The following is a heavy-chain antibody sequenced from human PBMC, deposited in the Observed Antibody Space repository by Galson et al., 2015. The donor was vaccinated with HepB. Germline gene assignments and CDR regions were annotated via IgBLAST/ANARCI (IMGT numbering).Heavy chain of an antibody. V-gene: IGHV1-18*01. CDR3: ARDGDYDDTGGYYPGYYYFMDV. CDR2: ISAYNGNT. J-gene: IGHJ6*03. Sequence: SVKVSCKASDYTFTSYGINWVRQAPGQGLEWMGWISAYNGNTNYAQNFQGRVTMTTDTATNTAYMELRSLRSDDTAVYYCARDGDYDDTGGYYPGYYYFMDVWGKGTTVTVS. D-gene: IGHD3-22*01. CDR1: DYTFTSYG.